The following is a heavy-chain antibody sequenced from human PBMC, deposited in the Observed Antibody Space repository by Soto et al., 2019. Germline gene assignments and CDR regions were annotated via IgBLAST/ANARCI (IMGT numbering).Heavy chain of an antibody. CDR2: IIPIFDTA. V-gene: IGHV1-69*12. J-gene: IGHJ6*02. D-gene: IGHD3-22*01. Sequence: QVQLVQSGAEVKKPGSSVKVSCKASGGTFSSYAISWVRQAPGQGLEWMGGIIPIFDTADYAQKFQGRVTFTADESTNTAYMELSSRRSEDTAVYYCAGHSSGVPGYYDGMDVWGQGTTVTVSS. CDR1: GGTFSSYA. CDR3: AGHSSGVPGYYDGMDV.